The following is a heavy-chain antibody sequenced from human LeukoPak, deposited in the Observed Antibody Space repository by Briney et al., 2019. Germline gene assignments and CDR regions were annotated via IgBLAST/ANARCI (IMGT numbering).Heavy chain of an antibody. V-gene: IGHV1-2*02. CDR3: AKDRSSGWPNWFDP. D-gene: IGHD6-19*01. CDR1: GDTFSDYY. J-gene: IGHJ5*02. CDR2: INPNNGGR. Sequence: ASVKVSCKASGDTFSDYYAHWVRQAPGQGLEWMGWINPNNGGRNYAQKFQGRVTMTRDTSISTAYMKLSRLRSDDTAVYYCAKDRSSGWPNWFDPWGQGTLVTVSS.